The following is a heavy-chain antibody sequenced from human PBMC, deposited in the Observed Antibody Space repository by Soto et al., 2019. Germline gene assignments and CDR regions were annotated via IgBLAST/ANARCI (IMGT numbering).Heavy chain of an antibody. D-gene: IGHD5-18*01. CDR1: GDSVSSNSAA. V-gene: IGHV6-1*01. Sequence: SQTLSLTCAISGDSVSSNSAAWNWIRQSPSRGLEWLGRTYYRSKWYNDYAVSVKSRITINPDTSKNQFSLQLNSVTPEDTAVYYCTTDNRIQLWAYYYYYMDVWGKGTTVTVSS. CDR2: TYYRSKWYN. J-gene: IGHJ6*03. CDR3: TTDNRIQLWAYYYYYMDV.